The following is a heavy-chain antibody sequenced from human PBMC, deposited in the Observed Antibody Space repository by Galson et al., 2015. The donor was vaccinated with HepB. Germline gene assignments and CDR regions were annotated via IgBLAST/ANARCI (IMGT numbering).Heavy chain of an antibody. CDR1: GYTFTSYD. D-gene: IGHD5-24*01. J-gene: IGHJ6*03. Sequence: SVKVSCKASGYTFTSYDINWVRQATGQGLEWMGWMNPNSGNTGYAQKFQGRVTMTRNTSISTAYMELSSLRSEDTAVYYCARVRGDGPQFGYYYYYMDVWGKGTTVTVSS. CDR3: ARVRGDGPQFGYYYYYMDV. V-gene: IGHV1-8*01. CDR2: MNPNSGNT.